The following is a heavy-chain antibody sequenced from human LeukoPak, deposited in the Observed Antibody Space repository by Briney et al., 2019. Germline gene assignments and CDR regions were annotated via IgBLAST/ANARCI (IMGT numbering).Heavy chain of an antibody. J-gene: IGHJ4*02. CDR1: GGSISSYY. D-gene: IGHD4-17*01. CDR2: IYYSRST. Sequence: SETLSLTCTVSGGSISSYYWSWIRQPHGKGLEWIGYIYYSRSTNYNPSLKSRVTISVDTSKNQFSLKLSSVTAADTAVYFCARAVTTDYFDYWGQGTLVTVSS. V-gene: IGHV4-59*01. CDR3: ARAVTTDYFDY.